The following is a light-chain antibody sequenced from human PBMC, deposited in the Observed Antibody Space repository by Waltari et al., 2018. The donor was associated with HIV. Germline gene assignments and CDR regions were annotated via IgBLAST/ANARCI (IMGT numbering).Light chain of an antibody. V-gene: IGLV2-23*02. J-gene: IGLJ2*01. Sequence: QSALTQPASVSGSPGQSITISCTGTSSDVGAYNLVSWYQQHPGTAPKLMIFEVTKRPSWVSDRFSGSRSGNTASLTISGLQAEDEGDYHCCSYTGTGIVFGGGTKLTVL. CDR1: SSDVGAYNL. CDR3: CSYTGTGIV. CDR2: EVT.